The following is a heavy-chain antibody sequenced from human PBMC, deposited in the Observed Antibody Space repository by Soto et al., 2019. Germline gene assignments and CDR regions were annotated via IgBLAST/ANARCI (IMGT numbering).Heavy chain of an antibody. V-gene: IGHV3-74*01. J-gene: IGHJ4*02. CDR3: AVAVAGTINPLDY. CDR1: GFTFSRYW. Sequence: EVQLVESGGGLVQPGGSLRLSCAASGFTFSRYWMHWVRQVPGKGLVWVSRTNSDGSSTDYAASVKGRFTVSRDNAKNTLYLQMNSLRAEDTAVYYCAVAVAGTINPLDYWGQGTLVTVSS. D-gene: IGHD6-19*01. CDR2: TNSDGSST.